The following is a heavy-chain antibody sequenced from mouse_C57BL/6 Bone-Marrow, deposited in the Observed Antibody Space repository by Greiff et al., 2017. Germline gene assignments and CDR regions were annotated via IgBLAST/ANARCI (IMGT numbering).Heavy chain of an antibody. Sequence: QVQLQQPGAELVKPGASVKVSCKASGYTFTSYWMHWVKQRPGQGLEWIGRIHPSDSDTNYNQKFKGKATLTVDKSFSTAYMQLSSLASEDSAVYYCAIYYDYDGPAWFAYWGQGTLVTVAA. CDR1: GYTFTSYW. CDR2: IHPSDSDT. J-gene: IGHJ3*01. D-gene: IGHD2-4*01. V-gene: IGHV1-74*01. CDR3: AIYYDYDGPAWFAY.